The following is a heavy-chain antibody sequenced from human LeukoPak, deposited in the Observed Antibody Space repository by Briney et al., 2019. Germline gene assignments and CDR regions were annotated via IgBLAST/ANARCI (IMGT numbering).Heavy chain of an antibody. CDR3: ARELAGHYYGSGSSFDY. J-gene: IGHJ4*02. CDR1: GFTFSSYW. V-gene: IGHV3-7*01. D-gene: IGHD3-10*01. CDR2: TNQDGCEK. Sequence: GGSLRLSCAPSGFTFSSYWMSWVRQAPGKGLEWVANTNQDGCEKYYVDSVKGRFTISRDNAKKSLDLQMNSLRAEDTAVYYCARELAGHYYGSGSSFDYWGQGTLVTVSS.